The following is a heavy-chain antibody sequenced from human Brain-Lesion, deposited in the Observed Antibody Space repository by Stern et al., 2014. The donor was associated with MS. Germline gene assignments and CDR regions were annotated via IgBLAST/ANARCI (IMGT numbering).Heavy chain of an antibody. Sequence: VQLVQSGAEVKKPGASVKVSCKVSGYTLTELSMHWVRQAPRKGLEWMGGFDPEDGETIFAQKFQGKVPVTEYTSTDTAYMELSSLRSEDTAVYYCATLSPGAGGNYYRHFDYWGQGTLVTVSS. V-gene: IGHV1-24*01. D-gene: IGHD1-26*01. CDR3: ATLSPGAGGNYYRHFDY. CDR1: GYTLTELS. J-gene: IGHJ4*02. CDR2: FDPEDGET.